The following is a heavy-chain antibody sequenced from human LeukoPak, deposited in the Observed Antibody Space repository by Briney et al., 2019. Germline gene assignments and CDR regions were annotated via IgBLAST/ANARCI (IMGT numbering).Heavy chain of an antibody. V-gene: IGHV3-30-3*01. J-gene: IGHJ4*02. CDR2: ISYDGSNK. D-gene: IGHD3-22*01. CDR1: GFTFSSYA. Sequence: PGGSLRLSCAASGFTFSSYAMHWVRQAPGKGLEWVAVISYDGSNKYYADSVKGRFTISRDNSKNTLYLQMNSLRAEDTAVYYGAREGGQVTMLVIEGFDYSGQGTLVTVSS. CDR3: AREGGQVTMLVIEGFDY.